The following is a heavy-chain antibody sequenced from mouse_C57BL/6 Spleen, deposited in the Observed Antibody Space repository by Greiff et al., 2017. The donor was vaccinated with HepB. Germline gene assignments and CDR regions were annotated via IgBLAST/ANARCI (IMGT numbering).Heavy chain of an antibody. V-gene: IGHV3-6*01. CDR3: ARGDGYYFDY. D-gene: IGHD2-3*01. CDR2: ISYDGSN. J-gene: IGHJ2*01. CDR1: GYSITSGYY. Sequence: ESGPGLVKPSQSLSLTCSVPGYSITSGYYWNWIRQFPGNKLEWMGYISYDGSNNYNPSLKNRISITRDTSKNQFFLKLNSVTTEDTATYYCARGDGYYFDYWGQGTTLTVSS.